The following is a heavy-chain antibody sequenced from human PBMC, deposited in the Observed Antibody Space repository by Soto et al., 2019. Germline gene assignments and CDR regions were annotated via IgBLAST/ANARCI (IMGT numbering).Heavy chain of an antibody. Sequence: PTETLSLTCAVYGGSFSGYYWSWIRQPPGKGLEWIREINHSGSTNYDPSTKRRVTITVDTSKNQFSLNLSSVTAAYTAVYYCARGYEYSSSSDVDYWGQGTLVTVSS. J-gene: IGHJ4*02. D-gene: IGHD6-6*01. V-gene: IGHV4-34*01. CDR3: ARGYEYSSSSDVDY. CDR2: INHSGST. CDR1: GGSFSGYY.